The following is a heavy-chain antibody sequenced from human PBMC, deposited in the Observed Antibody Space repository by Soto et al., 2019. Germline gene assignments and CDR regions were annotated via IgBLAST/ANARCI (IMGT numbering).Heavy chain of an antibody. Sequence: AASVKVSCKAFGYTFTSYDIYWVRQATGQGLEWMGWMNPNTGNSAYEQKFQGRVTVTSDTSINTVHMELSSLRSEDTAVYYCARRAEINAWNGFGADKYYFDSWGQGTLVTVSS. V-gene: IGHV1-8*01. D-gene: IGHD1-1*01. CDR3: ARRAEINAWNGFGADKYYFDS. CDR1: GYTFTSYD. CDR2: MNPNTGNS. J-gene: IGHJ4*02.